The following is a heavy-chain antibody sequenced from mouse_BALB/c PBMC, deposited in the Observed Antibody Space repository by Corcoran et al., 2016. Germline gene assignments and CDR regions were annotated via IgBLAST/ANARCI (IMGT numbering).Heavy chain of an antibody. D-gene: IGHD2-3*01. CDR2: ISCYNGAI. CDR3: ARGGDGYFFPFAY. CDR1: GYSFTGYY. Sequence: LVKTGASVKISCKASGYSFTGYYMHWVKQSQGKSLEWIGYISCYNGAIRYNQKFKDKATFTVDTSSITAYMQFNSMTSEDSAVYDCARGGDGYFFPFAYWGQGTLVTVSA. J-gene: IGHJ3*01. V-gene: IGHV1S34*01.